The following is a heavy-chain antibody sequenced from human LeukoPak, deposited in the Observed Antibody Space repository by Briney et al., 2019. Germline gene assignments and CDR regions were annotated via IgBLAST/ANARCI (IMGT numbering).Heavy chain of an antibody. CDR1: AGSISSYC. CDR3: ARAHTFSCSGGPSAFFLDY. D-gene: IGHD2-15*01. Sequence: SQSLSPTRPVAAGSISSYCWSWVRQPARNSMEWIGRIYSSGKTNYNPSLETRVTLSVDTSKNQFSLKLTSVTAADTAVCCCARAHTFSCSGGPSAFFLDYWGQGTLVTVSS. V-gene: IGHV4-4*07. J-gene: IGHJ4*02. CDR2: IYSSGKT.